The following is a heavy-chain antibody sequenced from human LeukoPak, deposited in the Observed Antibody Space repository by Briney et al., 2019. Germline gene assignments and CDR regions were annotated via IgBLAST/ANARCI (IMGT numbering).Heavy chain of an antibody. CDR1: EYTFTSYD. J-gene: IGHJ4*02. Sequence: ASVKVSCKASEYTFTSYDINWVRQATGQGLEWMGWMNPNSGNTGYAQKFQGRVTMTTDTSTSTAYMELRSLRSDDTAVYYCARAFRYYYDSSGQYYFDCWGQGTLVTVSS. CDR3: ARAFRYYYDSSGQYYFDC. CDR2: MNPNSGNT. V-gene: IGHV1-8*01. D-gene: IGHD3-22*01.